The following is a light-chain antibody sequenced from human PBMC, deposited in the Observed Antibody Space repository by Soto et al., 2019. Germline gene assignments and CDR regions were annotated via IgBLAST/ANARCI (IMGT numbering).Light chain of an antibody. CDR3: SSYTSASTHL. Sequence: QSALTQPASVSGSPGQSITISCTGTGSDVGGYNYVSWYQQHPGKAPKVMIYDVSNRPSGVSNRFSGSKSGNTASLTISGLQAEDEADYYCSSYTSASTHLFGGGTKLTVL. V-gene: IGLV2-14*01. CDR2: DVS. CDR1: GSDVGGYNY. J-gene: IGLJ3*02.